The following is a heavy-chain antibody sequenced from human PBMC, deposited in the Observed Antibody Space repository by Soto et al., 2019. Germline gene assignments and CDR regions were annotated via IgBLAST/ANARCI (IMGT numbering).Heavy chain of an antibody. CDR3: ARGGEYSSSLGYYYYMDV. V-gene: IGHV1-8*01. Sequence: QVQLVQSGAEVKKPGASVKVSCKASGYTFTSYDINWVRQATGQGLEWMGWMNPNSGNTGYAQKFQGRVTMTRNTSISTGYMELSSLRSEDTAVYYCARGGEYSSSLGYYYYMDVWGKGTTVTVSS. CDR2: MNPNSGNT. D-gene: IGHD6-6*01. CDR1: GYTFTSYD. J-gene: IGHJ6*03.